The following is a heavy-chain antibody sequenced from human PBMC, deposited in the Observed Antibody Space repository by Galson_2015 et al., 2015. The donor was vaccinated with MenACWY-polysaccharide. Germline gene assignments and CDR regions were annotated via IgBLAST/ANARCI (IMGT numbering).Heavy chain of an antibody. Sequence: SLRLSCAASGFTFSTYGMHWVRQAPGKGLVWVSRIKSDGSSTYYADSVKGRFTISRDNAKNTLYLQMNSLRAEDTAIYYCARGYSAYDWGQGTLVAVSA. V-gene: IGHV3-74*01. CDR3: ARGYSAYD. D-gene: IGHD5-12*01. J-gene: IGHJ4*02. CDR1: GFTFSTYG. CDR2: IKSDGSST.